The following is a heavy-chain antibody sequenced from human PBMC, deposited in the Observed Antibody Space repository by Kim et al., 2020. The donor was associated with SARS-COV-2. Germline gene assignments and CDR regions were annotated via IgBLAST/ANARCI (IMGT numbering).Heavy chain of an antibody. D-gene: IGHD6-13*01. V-gene: IGHV2-70*01. CDR1: GFSLSTSGMC. J-gene: IGHJ4*02. Sequence: SGPTLVNPTQTLTLTCTFSGFSLSTSGMCVSWIRQPPGKALEWLALIDWDDDKYYSTSLKTRLTISKDTSKNQVVLTMTNMDPVDTATYYCARIFLPGYSSSRGSAFDYWGQGTLVTVSS. CDR3: ARIFLPGYSSSRGSAFDY. CDR2: IDWDDDK.